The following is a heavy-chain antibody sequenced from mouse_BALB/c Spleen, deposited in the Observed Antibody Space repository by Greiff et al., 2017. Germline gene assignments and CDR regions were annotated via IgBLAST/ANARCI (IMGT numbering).Heavy chain of an antibody. CDR3: TREGDFTTYYFDY. D-gene: IGHD1-1*01. Sequence: EVQVVESGGGLVKPGGSLKLSCAASGFTFSSYTMSWVRQTPEKRLEWVATISSGGSYTYYPDSVKGRFTISRDNAKNTLYLQMSSLKSEDTAMYYCTREGDFTTYYFDYWGQGTTLTVSS. CDR1: GFTFSSYT. J-gene: IGHJ2*01. CDR2: ISSGGSYT. V-gene: IGHV5-6-4*01.